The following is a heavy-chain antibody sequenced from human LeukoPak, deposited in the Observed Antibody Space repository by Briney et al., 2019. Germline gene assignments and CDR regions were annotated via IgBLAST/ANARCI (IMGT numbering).Heavy chain of an antibody. Sequence: GGSLRLSCAASGFTFGSYSMNWVRQAPGKGLEWVSSISSSSSYIYYADSVKGRFTISRDNAKNSLYLQMNSLRAEDTAVYYCARTKPPGGVAGSWGQGTLVTVSS. V-gene: IGHV3-21*01. CDR3: ARTKPPGGVAGS. CDR2: ISSSSSYI. D-gene: IGHD6-19*01. CDR1: GFTFGSYS. J-gene: IGHJ4*02.